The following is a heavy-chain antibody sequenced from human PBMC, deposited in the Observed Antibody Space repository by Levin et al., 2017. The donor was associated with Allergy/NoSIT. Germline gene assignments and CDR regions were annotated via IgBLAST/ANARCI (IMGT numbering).Heavy chain of an antibody. CDR1: GGSISSGGYS. CDR2: IYLSGST. D-gene: IGHD5-18*01. J-gene: IGHJ4*02. V-gene: IGHV4-30-2*01. CDR3: AIVAGYSYGYYFDY. Sequence: SQTLSLTCAVSGGSISSGGYSWSWIRQPPGKGLEWIGNIYLSGSTYYNPSLKSRVTISVDRSKNQFSLNLSSVTAADTAVYYCAIVAGYSYGYYFDYWGQGTLVTVSS.